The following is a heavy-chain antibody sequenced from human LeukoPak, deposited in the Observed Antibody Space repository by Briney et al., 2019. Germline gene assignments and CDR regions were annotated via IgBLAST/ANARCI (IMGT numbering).Heavy chain of an antibody. V-gene: IGHV1-69*13. CDR3: ARTATVVTPAFDI. Sequence: ASVKVSCKASGGTFSSYAISWVRQAPGQGLEWMGGIIPIFGTANYAQKFQGRVTITADESASTAYMELSSLRSEDTAVYYCARTATVVTPAFDIWGQGTMVTVSS. CDR2: IIPIFGTA. D-gene: IGHD4-23*01. CDR1: GGTFSSYA. J-gene: IGHJ3*02.